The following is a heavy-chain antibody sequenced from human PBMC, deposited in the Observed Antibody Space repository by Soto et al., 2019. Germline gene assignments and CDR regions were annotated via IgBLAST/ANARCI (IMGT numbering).Heavy chain of an antibody. CDR1: GGSISSGGYS. J-gene: IGHJ4*02. CDR2: IYHSGST. Sequence: SETLSLTCAVSGGSISSGGYSWSWIRQPPGKGLEWIGYIYHSGSTYYNPSLKSRVTISVDRSKNQFSLKLSSVTAADTAVYYCASGETQGPIAFGGQGSLVPVSS. CDR3: ASGETQGPIAF. D-gene: IGHD3-10*01. V-gene: IGHV4-30-2*01.